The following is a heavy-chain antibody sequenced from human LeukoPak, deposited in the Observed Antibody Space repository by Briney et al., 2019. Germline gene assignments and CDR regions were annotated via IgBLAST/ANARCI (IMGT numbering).Heavy chain of an antibody. V-gene: IGHV3-74*01. D-gene: IGHD5-18*01. J-gene: IGHJ4*02. CDR2: INSDGSGT. Sequence: PGGSLRLSCAASGFTFSNYWMHWVRQAPGKGLVWVSRINSDGSGTSYADSVKGRFTISRDNAKNTLYLQTSSLRAEDTAVYYCARGGAYSYGTFDYWGQGTLVTVSS. CDR1: GFTFSNYW. CDR3: ARGGAYSYGTFDY.